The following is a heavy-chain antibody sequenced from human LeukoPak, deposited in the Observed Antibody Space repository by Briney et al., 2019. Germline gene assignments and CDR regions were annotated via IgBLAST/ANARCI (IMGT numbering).Heavy chain of an antibody. J-gene: IGHJ5*02. CDR2: IYYSGST. CDR1: GGSISSYY. V-gene: IGHV4-59*08. D-gene: IGHD1-1*01. CDR3: ARHRGNWNDDWFDP. Sequence: PSETLSLTCTVSGGSISSYYWSWIRQPPGKGLEWIGYIYYSGSTNYNPSLKSRVTISVGTSKNQFSLKLSSVTAADTAVYYCARHRGNWNDDWFDPWGQGTLVTVSS.